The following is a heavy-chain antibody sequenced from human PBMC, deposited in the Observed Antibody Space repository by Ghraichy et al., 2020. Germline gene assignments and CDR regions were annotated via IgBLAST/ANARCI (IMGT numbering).Heavy chain of an antibody. Sequence: ASVKVSCKASGYTFTGYYVHWVRQAPGQGLEWMGRINPNSGGTNYAQKFQGRVTMTRDTSVSTAYMELSRLRYDDTAVYYCARETGDRAEDYWGQGTLVTVSS. J-gene: IGHJ4*02. CDR1: GYTFTGYY. CDR3: ARETGDRAEDY. D-gene: IGHD7-27*01. V-gene: IGHV1-2*06. CDR2: INPNSGGT.